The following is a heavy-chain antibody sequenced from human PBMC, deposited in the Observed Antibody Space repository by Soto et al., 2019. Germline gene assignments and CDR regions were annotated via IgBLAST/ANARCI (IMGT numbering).Heavy chain of an antibody. V-gene: IGHV3-21*01. CDR3: AREGVGATYYYYYYGMDV. D-gene: IGHD1-26*01. Sequence: LRLSCAASGFTFSSYSMNWVRQAPGKGLEWVSSISSSSSYIYYADSVKGRFTISRDNAKNSLYLQMNSLRAEDTAVYYCAREGVGATYYYYYYGMDVWGQGTTVTVSS. CDR1: GFTFSSYS. CDR2: ISSSSSYI. J-gene: IGHJ6*02.